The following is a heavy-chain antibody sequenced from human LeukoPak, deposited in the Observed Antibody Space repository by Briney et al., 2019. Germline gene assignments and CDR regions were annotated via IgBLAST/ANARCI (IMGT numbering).Heavy chain of an antibody. J-gene: IGHJ4*02. CDR1: GGSVSSCSYY. V-gene: IGHV4-61*01. CDR3: ARGREELYYFDY. D-gene: IGHD1-7*01. CDR2: IYYSGST. Sequence: SETLSLTCTVSGGSVSSCSYYWSWIRQPPGKGLEWIGYIYYSGSTKYNPSLKSRVTISVDASKTQFSLKLNSVTAADTAVYYWARGREELYYFDYWGQGTLVTVSS.